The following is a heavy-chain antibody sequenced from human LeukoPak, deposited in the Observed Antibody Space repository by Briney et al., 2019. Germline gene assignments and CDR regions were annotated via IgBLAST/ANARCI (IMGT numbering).Heavy chain of an antibody. Sequence: ASVKVSCKASGYTFTGYYMHWVRQAPGQGLEWMGWINPNSGGTNYAQKFQGRVTMTRDTSISTAYMELSRLRSDDTAVYYCARARGDYVRGGFDYWGQGTLVTVSS. CDR2: INPNSGGT. CDR1: GYTFTGYY. J-gene: IGHJ4*02. CDR3: ARARGDYVRGGFDY. D-gene: IGHD4-17*01. V-gene: IGHV1-2*02.